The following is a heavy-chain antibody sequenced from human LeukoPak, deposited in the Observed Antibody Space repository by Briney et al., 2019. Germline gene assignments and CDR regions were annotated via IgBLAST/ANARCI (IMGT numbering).Heavy chain of an antibody. Sequence: GGSLRLSCAASGFTFSSYWMSWVRKAPGKGLEWVAFIRYDGSNKYYADSVKGRFTISRDNSKNTLYLQMNSLRADDTAVYYCAKDYVVDDSSGVPDYWGQGTLVTVSS. V-gene: IGHV3-30*02. CDR2: IRYDGSNK. J-gene: IGHJ4*02. CDR3: AKDYVVDDSSGVPDY. CDR1: GFTFSSYW. D-gene: IGHD3-22*01.